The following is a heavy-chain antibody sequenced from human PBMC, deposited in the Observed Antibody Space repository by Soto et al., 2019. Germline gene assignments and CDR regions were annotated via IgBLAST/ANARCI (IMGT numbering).Heavy chain of an antibody. CDR3: ARHKVPLRSLNWVDP. CDR2: INHSGST. CDR1: GGSFSGYY. V-gene: IGHV4-34*01. Sequence: QVQLQQWGAGLLKPSETLSLTCAVYGGSFSGYYWSWIRQPPGKGLEWIGEINHSGSTNYNPSLKSRVTISVDTSKNQFSLKLSSVTAADTAVYYCARHKVPLRSLNWVDPWGQGTLVTVSS. J-gene: IGHJ5*02.